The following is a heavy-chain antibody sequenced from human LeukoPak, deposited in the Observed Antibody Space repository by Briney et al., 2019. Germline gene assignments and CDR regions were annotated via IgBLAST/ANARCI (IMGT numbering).Heavy chain of an antibody. CDR3: ARGGGAYYYMAV. CDR2: LSSSSSYI. V-gene: IGHV3-21*01. CDR1: GFTFTTHT. D-gene: IGHD3-16*01. J-gene: IGHJ6*03. Sequence: GGSLRLSCAASGFTFTTHTMNWVRQAPGNGLEWVSSLSSSSSYIYYADSVKGRFTISRDNAKNSLYLQMNSLRAEDTAVYYCARGGGAYYYMAVWGKGTTVTVSS.